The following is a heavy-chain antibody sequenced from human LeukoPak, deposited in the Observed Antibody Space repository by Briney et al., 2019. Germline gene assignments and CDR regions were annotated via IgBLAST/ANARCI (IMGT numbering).Heavy chain of an antibody. J-gene: IGHJ3*02. CDR1: GFTFSTYW. V-gene: IGHV3-7*01. Sequence: GGSLRLSCAASGFTFSTYWMSWVRQAPGKGLEWVANINQDGSEKYYVDSVKGRFTISRDSATNSLYLQMDSLRAEDTAVYYCARDGGGHSNGNDAFDIWGQGTMVTVSS. CDR2: INQDGSEK. CDR3: ARDGGGHSNGNDAFDI. D-gene: IGHD5-18*01.